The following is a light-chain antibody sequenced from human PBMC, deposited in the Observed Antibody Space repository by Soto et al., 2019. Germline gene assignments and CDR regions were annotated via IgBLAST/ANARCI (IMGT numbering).Light chain of an antibody. Sequence: QSALTQPPSVSGSPGQSVTISCTGTSSDVGSYNRVSWYQQPPGTAPKLMIHEVSNRPSGVPDRFSGSKSGNTASLTISGLQAEDEAEYYCSSYTSSSTLVFGGGTKLTVL. CDR2: EVS. CDR1: SSDVGSYNR. CDR3: SSYTSSSTLV. V-gene: IGLV2-18*02. J-gene: IGLJ2*01.